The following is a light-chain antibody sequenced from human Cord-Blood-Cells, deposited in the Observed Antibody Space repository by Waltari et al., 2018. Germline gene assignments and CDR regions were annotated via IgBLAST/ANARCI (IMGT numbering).Light chain of an antibody. CDR2: DAS. J-gene: IGKJ4*01. Sequence: EIVLTHSPATLSLSPRERATLSCRASQSVSSYLAWYQQKPGQAPRLLIYDASNRATGIPARFSGSGSGTDFTLTISSLEPEDFAVYYCQQRSNWPPLTFGGGTKVEIK. CDR3: QQRSNWPPLT. CDR1: QSVSSY. V-gene: IGKV3-11*01.